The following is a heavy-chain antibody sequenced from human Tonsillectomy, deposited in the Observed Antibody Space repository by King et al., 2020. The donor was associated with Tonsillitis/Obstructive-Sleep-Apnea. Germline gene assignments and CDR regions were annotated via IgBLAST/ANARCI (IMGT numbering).Heavy chain of an antibody. J-gene: IGHJ4*02. CDR1: GFTFSSYA. D-gene: IGHD2-2*02. CDR3: AKVESPIVVVPAAIRGYFDN. Sequence: VQLVESGGGLVQPGGSLRLSCAASGFTFSSYAMSWVRQAPGKGLEWVSAISGSGGSTYYADSVKGRFTISRDNSKNTLYLQMNSLRAEDTAVYYCAKVESPIVVVPAAIRGYFDNWGQGTLVTASS. CDR2: ISGSGGST. V-gene: IGHV3-23*04.